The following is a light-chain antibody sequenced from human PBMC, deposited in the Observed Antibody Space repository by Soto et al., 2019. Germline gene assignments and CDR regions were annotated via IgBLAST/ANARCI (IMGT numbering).Light chain of an antibody. CDR1: PSVNSHY. Sequence: ENVLTQSPGTLSLSPGERASLSCKASPSVNSHYLAWYQQRPGQAPRLLIYDISTRATGIPDRFSGSGSGTDFTLTISRLEPEDFAVYYCQRYDTSKTFGQGTTVEVK. J-gene: IGKJ1*01. V-gene: IGKV3-20*01. CDR3: QRYDTSKT. CDR2: DIS.